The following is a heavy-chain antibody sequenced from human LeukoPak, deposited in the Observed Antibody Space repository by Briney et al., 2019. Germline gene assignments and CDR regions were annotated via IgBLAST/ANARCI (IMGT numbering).Heavy chain of an antibody. CDR2: IYASGST. CDR1: GGSISSYY. CDR3: ARDRIVGYCTGGSCYGPIDY. Sequence: PSETLSLTCTVSGGSISSYYWSWLRQPAGKGLEWIGRIYASGSTNYNPSLKSRVTMSVDMSKNQFSLKLNSVTAADTAVYYCARDRIVGYCTGGSCYGPIDYWGQGTLVTVSS. J-gene: IGHJ4*02. D-gene: IGHD2-15*01. V-gene: IGHV4-4*07.